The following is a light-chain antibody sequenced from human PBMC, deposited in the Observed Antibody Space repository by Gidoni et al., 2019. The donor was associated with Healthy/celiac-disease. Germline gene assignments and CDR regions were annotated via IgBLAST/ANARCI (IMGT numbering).Light chain of an antibody. Sequence: EIVLTPSPGTLSLSPGVRHTLSCRASQSVTSSQLAWYQQKPGQSPRFLIYGASARAPDPPDRFSGSGSGRDFTLTISRLEPEDFGVYYCHQYGSSPFTFGPGTKLDIK. CDR1: QSVTSSQ. V-gene: IGKV3-20*01. CDR2: GAS. CDR3: HQYGSSPFT. J-gene: IGKJ3*01.